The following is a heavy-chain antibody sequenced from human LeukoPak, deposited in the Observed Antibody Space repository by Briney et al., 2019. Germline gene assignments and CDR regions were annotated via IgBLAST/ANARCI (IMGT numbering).Heavy chain of an antibody. CDR1: GGSISSYY. CDR3: ARAPPSYRYYYYYIDV. V-gene: IGHV4-59*01. Sequence: SETLSLTCTVSGGSISSYYWSCIRQPPGEGLEWIGYIYYSGSTNYTPSLKSRVTISLDTSKNQFSLKLSSVAAADTAVYYCARAPPSYRYYYYYIDVWGKGTTVALSS. J-gene: IGHJ6*03. CDR2: IYYSGST. D-gene: IGHD1-26*01.